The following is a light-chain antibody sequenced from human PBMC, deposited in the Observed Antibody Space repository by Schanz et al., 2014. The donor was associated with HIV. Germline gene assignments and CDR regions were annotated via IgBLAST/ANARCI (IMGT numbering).Light chain of an antibody. CDR3: GSWDSSLKAVV. CDR1: TSNVVSNY. Sequence: QSVLTQPPSVSAAPGQKITISCSGGTSNVVSNYVSWYQQGPGTAPKLLIYDNSKRPSGTPDRFSGSKSGTSATLGITGLQTGDEADYYCGSWDSSLKAVVFGGGTQLTVL. CDR2: DNS. V-gene: IGLV1-51*01. J-gene: IGLJ2*01.